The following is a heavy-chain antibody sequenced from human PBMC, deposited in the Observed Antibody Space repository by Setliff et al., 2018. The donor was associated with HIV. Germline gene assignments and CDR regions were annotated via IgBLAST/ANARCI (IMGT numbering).Heavy chain of an antibody. CDR2: IRRDEGEK. Sequence: HPGGSLRLSCAASGFTFSSYWMTWVRQAPGKGLQWVANIRRDEGEKYYVDSVKGRFTISRDNAKNSLYLQMNSLRAEDTAVYYCARGPGCGGDCRAFARDSFDMWGRCTLGTVSS. D-gene: IGHD2-21*02. CDR1: GFTFSSYW. V-gene: IGHV3-7*03. J-gene: IGHJ1*01. CDR3: ARGPGCGGDCRAFARDSFDM.